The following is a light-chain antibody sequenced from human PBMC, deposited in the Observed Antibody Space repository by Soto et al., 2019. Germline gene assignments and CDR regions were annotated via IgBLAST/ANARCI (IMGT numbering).Light chain of an antibody. CDR3: QHYGSSPFT. J-gene: IGKJ3*01. V-gene: IGKV3-20*01. CDR1: QSVTSSY. Sequence: EIVLTQSPGTLSLSPGERATLSCRASQSVTSSYLAWYQQKPGHAPRLLIYGASSRATGIPRRFSGSGSGTDFTLTISRLEPEHCAVYYCQHYGSSPFTFGPGTKVDIK. CDR2: GAS.